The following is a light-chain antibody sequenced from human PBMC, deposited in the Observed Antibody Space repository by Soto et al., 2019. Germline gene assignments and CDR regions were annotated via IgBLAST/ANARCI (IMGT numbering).Light chain of an antibody. CDR3: QQYGNSPRT. CDR1: QSVSSSY. J-gene: IGKJ1*01. V-gene: IGKV3-20*01. Sequence: EIVLTLSPGTLSLSPGERATLSCRASQSVSSSYLAWYQQKPGQAPRRLIYGASSRATGIPDRFSGSGSGTDFNLTISRLEPEDFAVYYCQQYGNSPRTFGQGTKVEIK. CDR2: GAS.